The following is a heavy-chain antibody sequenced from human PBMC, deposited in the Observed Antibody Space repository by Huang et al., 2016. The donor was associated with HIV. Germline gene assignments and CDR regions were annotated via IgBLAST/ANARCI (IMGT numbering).Heavy chain of an antibody. CDR2: IVPVLATT. CDR3: AKDFSYSSGWYTDAFNV. Sequence: QVRLVQSGAEVRKPGSSVKVSCKASGGTFSSYAISWVRQAPGRGLVGMGGIVPVLATTTYGQTSQGRVTITADESTSTVYMELSGLSSEDTAIYYCAKDFSYSSGWYTDAFNVWGQGTRVVVSS. CDR1: GGTFSSYA. D-gene: IGHD6-19*01. J-gene: IGHJ3*01. V-gene: IGHV1-69*12.